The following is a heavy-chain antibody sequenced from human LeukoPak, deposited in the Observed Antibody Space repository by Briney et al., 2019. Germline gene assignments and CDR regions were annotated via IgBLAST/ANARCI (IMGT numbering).Heavy chain of an antibody. J-gene: IGHJ3*01. D-gene: IGHD6-6*01. Sequence: SETLSLTCAVYGASFSGYYWSWIRQTPGKGLEWIGEINHSGSISYNPSLKSRITISVDTCKSQFSLERRSVNAADTAVYYCAKVYSSSSRDSFDVWGQGTMVTVSS. CDR1: GASFSGYY. CDR3: AKVYSSSSRDSFDV. CDR2: INHSGSI. V-gene: IGHV4-34*01.